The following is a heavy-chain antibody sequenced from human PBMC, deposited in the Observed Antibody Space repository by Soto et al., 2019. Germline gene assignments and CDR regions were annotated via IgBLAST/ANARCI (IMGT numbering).Heavy chain of an antibody. Sequence: SETLSLTCTVSGGSISSGDYYWSWIRQPPGKGLEWIGYIYYSGSTYYNPSLKSRVTISLDTSKNQFSLKLSSVTAADTAVYYCARAQGSGFLVSWGQGTLVTVS. CDR3: ARAQGSGFLVS. J-gene: IGHJ4*02. V-gene: IGHV4-30-4*01. CDR1: GGSISSGDYY. D-gene: IGHD3-10*01. CDR2: IYYSGST.